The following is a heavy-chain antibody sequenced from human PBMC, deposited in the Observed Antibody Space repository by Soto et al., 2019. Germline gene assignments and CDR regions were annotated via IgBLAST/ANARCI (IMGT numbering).Heavy chain of an antibody. CDR3: AREKPYSSSWYHDY. CDR2: INHSGST. V-gene: IGHV4-34*01. J-gene: IGHJ4*02. D-gene: IGHD6-13*01. CDR1: GGSFNGYY. Sequence: SETLSLTCAVYGGSFNGYYWSWIRQPPGKGLEWIGEINHSGSTNYNPSLKSRVTISVDTSKNHFSLKLSSVTAADTAVYYCAREKPYSSSWYHDYWGQGTLVTVS.